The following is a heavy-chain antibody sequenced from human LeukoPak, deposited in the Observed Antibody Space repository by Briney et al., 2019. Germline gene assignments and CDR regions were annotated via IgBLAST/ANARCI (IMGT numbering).Heavy chain of an antibody. CDR2: IYTGDSDT. J-gene: IGHJ5*02. CDR3: ARTAHLDVEKRLHCSRGSCYSVIDP. CDR1: GSIFTSYW. Sequence: PGAALEITSEGAGSIFTSYWIGGGRQVAGKGVERMGIIYTGDSDTRESQSLQGQITISDEKTSRTYYLQWSSMKAAGTAMYYCARTAHLDVEKRLHCSRGSCYSVIDPWGQGTLVTVSS. V-gene: IGHV5-51*01. D-gene: IGHD2-15*01.